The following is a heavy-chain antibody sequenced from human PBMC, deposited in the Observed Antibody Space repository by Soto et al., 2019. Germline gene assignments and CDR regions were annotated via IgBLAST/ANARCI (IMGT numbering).Heavy chain of an antibody. CDR1: GYTFTGYY. CDR3: ARDRIAAAGTSYYYGMDL. D-gene: IGHD6-13*01. V-gene: IGHV1-2*04. CDR2: INPNIGGT. J-gene: IGHJ6*02. Sequence: ASVKVSCKASGYTFTGYYIHWVRQAPGQGLEWMGWINPNIGGTNYAQKFQGWVTMTRDTSISTAYMELSRLRSDDTAVYYCARDRIAAAGTSYYYGMDLWGQGPTVTASS.